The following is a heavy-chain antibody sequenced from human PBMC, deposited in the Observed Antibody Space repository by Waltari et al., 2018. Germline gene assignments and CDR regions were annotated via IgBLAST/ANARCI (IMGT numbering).Heavy chain of an antibody. CDR2: IYDSGSA. CDR3: ARWAGYCSRASCHIYFDY. J-gene: IGHJ4*02. Sequence: QLQLQESGPGLVKPSDTLSLTCIVSGDSVTTGHYYWSWIRQPPGKGLAWIGYIYDSGSADYTPSPKSRLTMSVDTSKNHFSLRLRSVTAADTAVYYCARWAGYCSRASCHIYFDYWGQGTLVTVSA. V-gene: IGHV4-61*03. D-gene: IGHD2-2*02. CDR1: GDSVTTGHYY.